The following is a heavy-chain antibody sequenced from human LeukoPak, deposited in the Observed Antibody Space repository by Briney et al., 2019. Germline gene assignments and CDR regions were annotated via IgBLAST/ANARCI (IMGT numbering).Heavy chain of an antibody. CDR3: AKDCGGGPAHYFDY. CDR2: ISGNSGST. CDR1: GCTFSSYA. Sequence: GGSLRLSCAASGCTFSSYAMNWVRQAPGKGLEWLSGISGNSGSTYYADSVKGRFTISRDNSKNTLYLQMNSLRAEDTAIYYCAKDCGGGPAHYFDYRGQGTLVTVSS. D-gene: IGHD3-16*01. J-gene: IGHJ4*02. V-gene: IGHV3-23*01.